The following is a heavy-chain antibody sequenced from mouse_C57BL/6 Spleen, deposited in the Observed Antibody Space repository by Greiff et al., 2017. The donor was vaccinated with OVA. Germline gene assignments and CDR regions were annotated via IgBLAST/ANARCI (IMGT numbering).Heavy chain of an antibody. Sequence: VQLQQPGAELVKPGASVKLSCKASGYTFTSYWMHWVKQRPGRGLEWIGRIGPNSGGTKYNEKFKSKATLTVDKPSSTAYMQLSSLTSEDSAVYYCARYDYSNFAWFAYWGQGTLVTVSA. V-gene: IGHV1-72*01. CDR3: ARYDYSNFAWFAY. J-gene: IGHJ3*01. D-gene: IGHD2-5*01. CDR2: IGPNSGGT. CDR1: GYTFTSYW.